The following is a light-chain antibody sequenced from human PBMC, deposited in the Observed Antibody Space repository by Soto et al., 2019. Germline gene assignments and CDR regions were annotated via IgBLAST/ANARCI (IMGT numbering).Light chain of an antibody. V-gene: IGLV2-8*01. J-gene: IGLJ2*01. Sequence: QSALNQPPSASGSLGQSVTISCSGITNDVGGYNYVSWFQQHPGKAPKLIIYDVTKRPSGVPDRFSGSRSGNTASLTVSGLQGEDEADYYCSSFAGTNHCVVFGGGTKLTVL. CDR3: SSFAGTNHCVV. CDR1: TNDVGGYNY. CDR2: DVT.